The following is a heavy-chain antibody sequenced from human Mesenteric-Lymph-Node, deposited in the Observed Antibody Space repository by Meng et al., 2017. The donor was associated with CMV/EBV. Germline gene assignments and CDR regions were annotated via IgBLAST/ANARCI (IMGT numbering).Heavy chain of an antibody. D-gene: IGHD1-26*01. CDR3: ASSAL. V-gene: IGHV3-7*01. CDR2: IKQDGNEK. CDR1: GFTFTSYW. J-gene: IGHJ4*02. Sequence: GESLKISCVASGFTFTSYWMSWVRQAPGKGLEWVANIKQDGNEKYYVDSAKGRFTISRDNAKNSVYLQMNSLRVEDTAVYYCASSALWGQGTLVTVSS.